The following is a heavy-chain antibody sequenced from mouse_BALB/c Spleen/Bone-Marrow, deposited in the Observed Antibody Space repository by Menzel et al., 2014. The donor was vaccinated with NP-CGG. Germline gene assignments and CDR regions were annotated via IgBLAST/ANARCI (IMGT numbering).Heavy chain of an antibody. CDR2: IDPANGNT. CDR3: ARVKLWSYAMDY. D-gene: IGHD1-1*02. J-gene: IGHJ4*01. Sequence: DVQLQESGAELVKPGASVKLSCTASGFNIKDTYMHWVKQRPEQGLEWIGRIDPANGNTKYDPKFQGKATITADTSSNTAYLQLSSLTSEDTAVYYCARVKLWSYAMDYWGQGTSVTVSS. CDR1: GFNIKDTY. V-gene: IGHV14-3*02.